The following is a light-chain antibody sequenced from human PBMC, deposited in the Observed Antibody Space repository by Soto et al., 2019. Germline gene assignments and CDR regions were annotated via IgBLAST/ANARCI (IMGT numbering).Light chain of an antibody. CDR1: QSVSSY. Sequence: EIVLTQSPATLSLSPGERATLSCRTSQSVSSYFAWYQQKPGRAPRLLIYDASNRATGITARFIGSGSGTDFTLTISSLEPEDFAVYYCQQRINWPITFGQGTRLEIK. CDR3: QQRINWPIT. CDR2: DAS. J-gene: IGKJ5*01. V-gene: IGKV3-11*01.